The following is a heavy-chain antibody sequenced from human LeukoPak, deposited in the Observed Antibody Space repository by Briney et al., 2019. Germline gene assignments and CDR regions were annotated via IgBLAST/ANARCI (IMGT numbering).Heavy chain of an antibody. V-gene: IGHV4-59*08. D-gene: IGHD6-13*01. CDR2: IHYSGST. J-gene: IGHJ4*02. Sequence: KPSETLSLTCTVSGGSITNYYWSWIRQPPGKGLEWIGYIHYSGSTKYNPSLKSRVTISVDTSKNQFSLKLSSVTAADTAVYYCARHWETSSWYVDYWGQGTLVTVSS. CDR1: GGSITNYY. CDR3: ARHWETSSWYVDY.